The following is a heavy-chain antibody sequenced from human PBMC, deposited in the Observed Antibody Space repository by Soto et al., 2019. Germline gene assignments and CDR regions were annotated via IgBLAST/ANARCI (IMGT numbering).Heavy chain of an antibody. CDR1: GYTFTSYG. CDR3: ARVSKPSNYYDSSGYYY. J-gene: IGHJ4*02. V-gene: IGHV1-18*01. CDR2: ISSYNGNT. D-gene: IGHD3-22*01. Sequence: QVQLVQSGAEVKKPGASVKVSCKASGYTFTSYGISWVRQAPGQGLECMGWISSYNGNTNYAQKLQGRVTMTTDTSPSTAYMELRSLRSDDTAVYYCARVSKPSNYYDSSGYYYWGQGTLVTVSS.